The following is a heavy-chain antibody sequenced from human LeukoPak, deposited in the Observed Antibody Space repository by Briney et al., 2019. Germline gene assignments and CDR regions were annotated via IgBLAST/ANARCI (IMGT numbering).Heavy chain of an antibody. CDR3: ARRYGSGSYHIFPFDY. D-gene: IGHD3-10*01. V-gene: IGHV4-34*01. CDR2: INHSGST. CDR1: GGSFSGYY. J-gene: IGHJ4*02. Sequence: SETLSLTCAVYGGSFSGYYWSWIRQPPGKGLEWIGEINHSGSTNYNPSLKSRVTISVDTSKNQFSLKLSSVTAADTAVYYCARRYGSGSYHIFPFDYWGQGTLVTVSS.